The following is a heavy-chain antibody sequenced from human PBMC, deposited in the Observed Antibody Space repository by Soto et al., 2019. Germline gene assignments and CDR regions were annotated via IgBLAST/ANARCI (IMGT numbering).Heavy chain of an antibody. Sequence: PSETLSLTCAFSGCSISSSNWWSWFRRPPGKGLEYLGSIYYSGSSYYNPSLRSRLTMSVDTSKNQFSLKLSSVTAADTAVYYCASSVGEPNWFDPWGQGTLVTVS. CDR3: ASSVGEPNWFDP. CDR1: GCSISSSNW. J-gene: IGHJ5*02. CDR2: IYYSGSS. V-gene: IGHV4-4*02. D-gene: IGHD4-17*01.